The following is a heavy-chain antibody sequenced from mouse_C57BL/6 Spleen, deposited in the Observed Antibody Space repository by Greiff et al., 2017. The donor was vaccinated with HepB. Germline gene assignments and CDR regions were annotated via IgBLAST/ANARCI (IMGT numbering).Heavy chain of an antibody. CDR1: GYTFTSYW. J-gene: IGHJ2*01. V-gene: IGHV1-55*01. Sequence: QVQLKQPGAELVKPGASVKMSCKASGYTFTSYWITWVKQRPGQGLEWIGDIYPGSGSTNYNEKFKSKATLTVDTSSSTAYMQLSSLTSEDSAVYYCARGEYDYDGGYFDYWGQGTTLTVSS. CDR3: ARGEYDYDGGYFDY. CDR2: IYPGSGST. D-gene: IGHD2-4*01.